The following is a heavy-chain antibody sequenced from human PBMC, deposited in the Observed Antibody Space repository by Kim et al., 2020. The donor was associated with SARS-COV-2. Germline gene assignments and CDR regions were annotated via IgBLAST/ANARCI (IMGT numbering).Heavy chain of an antibody. V-gene: IGHV4-61*02. CDR1: GGSISSGSYY. CDR2: IYTSGST. J-gene: IGHJ5*02. Sequence: SETLSLTCTVSGGSISSGSYYWSWIRQPAGKGLEWIGRIYTSGSTNYNPSLKSRVPISVDTSKHQFSLKLSSVTAADTAVYYCARDLESIAAAGTFWFDPWGQGTLVTVSS. CDR3: ARDLESIAAAGTFWFDP. D-gene: IGHD6-13*01.